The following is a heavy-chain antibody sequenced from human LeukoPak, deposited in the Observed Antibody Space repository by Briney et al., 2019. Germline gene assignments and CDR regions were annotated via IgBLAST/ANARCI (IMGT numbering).Heavy chain of an antibody. J-gene: IGHJ6*03. CDR3: ARRGYYYMDV. Sequence: GGSLRLSCAASGFTFSGSAMHWVRQASGKGLEWVGRIRSKANSYATAYAASVKGRFTISRDDSKNTAYLQMNSLKTEDTAVYYCARRGYYYMDVWGKGTTVTVSS. CDR1: GFTFSGSA. V-gene: IGHV3-73*01. CDR2: IRSKANSYAT.